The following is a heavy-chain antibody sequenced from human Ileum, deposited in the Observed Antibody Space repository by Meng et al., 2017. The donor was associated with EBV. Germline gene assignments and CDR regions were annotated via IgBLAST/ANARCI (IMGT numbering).Heavy chain of an antibody. V-gene: IGHV1-8*01. CDR3: PRGSGAGGRDWFDP. J-gene: IGHJ5*02. D-gene: IGHD3-16*01. CDR1: GYYFINHD. Sequence: VLMVNTRDDVKKPGVSVMFSCKASGYYFINHDINWLRQAAGKGLWCIGWISSYTGNAGFAKKFRARVTMTRETTINTAYLEVISPTSEDTAVYYCPRGSGAGGRDWFDPWGHGTLVTVSS. CDR2: ISSYTGNA.